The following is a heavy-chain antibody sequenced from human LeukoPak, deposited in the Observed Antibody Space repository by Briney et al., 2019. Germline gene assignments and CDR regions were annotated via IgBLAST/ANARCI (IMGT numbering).Heavy chain of an antibody. CDR3: ARQYYDFWNGYYNPYFDY. CDR2: ISSSSSTI. Sequence: GGSLRLSCAASGVTFSSYSMNWVRQAPGKGLEWVSYISSSSSTIYYADSVKGRFTISRDNAKNSLYLQMNSLRAEDTAVYYCARQYYDFWNGYYNPYFDYWGQGTLVTVSS. V-gene: IGHV3-48*04. J-gene: IGHJ4*02. CDR1: GVTFSSYS. D-gene: IGHD3-3*01.